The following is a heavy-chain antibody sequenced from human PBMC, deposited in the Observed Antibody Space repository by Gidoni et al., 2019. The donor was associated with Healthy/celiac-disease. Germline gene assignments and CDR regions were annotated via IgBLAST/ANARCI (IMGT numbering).Heavy chain of an antibody. V-gene: IGHV3-23*01. CDR1: GFTFSSYA. CDR2: ISGSGGST. CDR3: AKDRYGDHRPLYFDY. J-gene: IGHJ4*02. D-gene: IGHD4-17*01. Sequence: EVQLLESGGGLVQPGGSLRLSCAASGFTFSSYAMSWVRQAPGKGLEWVSAISGSGGSTYYADSVKGRFTISRDNSKNTLYLQMNVLRAEDTAVYYCAKDRYGDHRPLYFDYWGQGTLVTVSS.